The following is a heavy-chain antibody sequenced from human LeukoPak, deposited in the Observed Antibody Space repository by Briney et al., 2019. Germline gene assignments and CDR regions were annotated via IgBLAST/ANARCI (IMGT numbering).Heavy chain of an antibody. CDR3: ASGIAAAGTKDAFDI. CDR2: INHSGST. CDR1: GGSFSGYY. Sequence: SETLSLTCAVYGGSFSGYYWSWLRQPPGKGLEWIGEINHSGSTNYNPSLKSRVTISVDTTKNQFSLKLSSVTAADTAVYYCASGIAAAGTKDAFDIWGQGTMVTVSS. V-gene: IGHV4-34*01. D-gene: IGHD6-13*01. J-gene: IGHJ3*02.